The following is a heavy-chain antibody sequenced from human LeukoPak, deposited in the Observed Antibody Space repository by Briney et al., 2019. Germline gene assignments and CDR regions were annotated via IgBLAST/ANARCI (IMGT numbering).Heavy chain of an antibody. CDR1: GGSISSYY. D-gene: IGHD2-2*02. CDR2: IYYSGST. CDR3: ARLGYWSSTSCYTTPSYFDY. Sequence: PSETLSLTCTVSGGSISSYYSSWIRQPPGKGLEWIGYIYYSGSTNYNPSLKSRVTISVDTSKNQFSLKLSSVTAADTAVYYCARLGYWSSTSCYTTPSYFDYWGQGTLVTVSS. J-gene: IGHJ4*02. V-gene: IGHV4-59*08.